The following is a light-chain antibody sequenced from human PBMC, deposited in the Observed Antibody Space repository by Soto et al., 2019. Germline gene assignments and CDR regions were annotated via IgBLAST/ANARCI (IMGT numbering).Light chain of an antibody. CDR1: QDISTW. J-gene: IGKJ3*01. CDR2: DAS. V-gene: IGKV1-12*01. Sequence: DIQMTQSPSSVSASVGDRVTITCRASQDISTWLAWYQQKPGKAPKLLIYDASSLESGVPARFSGSGFGTDFTLTISSLQPEDFAVYYCQQYNNWPQFTFGPGTKVDIK. CDR3: QQYNNWPQFT.